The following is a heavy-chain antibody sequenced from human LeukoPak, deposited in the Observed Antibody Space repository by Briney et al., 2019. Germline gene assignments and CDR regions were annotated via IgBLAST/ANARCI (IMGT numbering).Heavy chain of an antibody. Sequence: GGSLRLSCAASGFTFSSYAMHWVRQAPGKGLEWVAVISYDGSNKYYADSVKGRFTISRDNSKNTLYLQMNSLKTEDTAVYYCTTSDYDTIDDAFDIWGQGTMVTVSS. J-gene: IGHJ3*02. CDR3: TTSDYDTIDDAFDI. D-gene: IGHD3-22*01. V-gene: IGHV3-30-3*01. CDR2: ISYDGSNK. CDR1: GFTFSSYA.